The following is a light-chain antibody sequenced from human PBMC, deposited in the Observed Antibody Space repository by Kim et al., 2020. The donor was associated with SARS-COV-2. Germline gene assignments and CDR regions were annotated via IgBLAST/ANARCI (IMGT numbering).Light chain of an antibody. CDR3: QQSHSLPYT. V-gene: IGKV1-39*01. CDR1: QTISTY. Sequence: ASGGDRVTSTCRASQTISTYLNWYQQKPGKAPKLLIDAASRLQSGVPPGFSGSGSGTEFSLTINSLQSEDFATYYCQQSHSLPYTFGQGTKLEI. CDR2: AAS. J-gene: IGKJ2*01.